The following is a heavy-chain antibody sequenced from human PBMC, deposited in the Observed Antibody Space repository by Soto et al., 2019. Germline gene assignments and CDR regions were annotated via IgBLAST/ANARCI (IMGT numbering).Heavy chain of an antibody. CDR1: GFTSSDYY. CDR2: VSSSGSAI. J-gene: IGHJ5*02. Sequence: QVQLVESGGGLVKPGGSLRLSCAASGFTSSDYYMSWIRQAPGKGLEWVSYVSSSGSAIYYADSVKGRFTISRDNAKNSLYLQLNSLTAEDTAVYYCARIRCSGSSCYLGGWFDTWGQGTMVTVSS. D-gene: IGHD2-2*01. V-gene: IGHV3-11*01. CDR3: ARIRCSGSSCYLGGWFDT.